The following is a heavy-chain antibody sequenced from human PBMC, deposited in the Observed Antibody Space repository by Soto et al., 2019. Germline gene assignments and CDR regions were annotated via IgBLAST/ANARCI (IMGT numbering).Heavy chain of an antibody. J-gene: IGHJ4*02. CDR3: AYGGSCDY. CDR2: ISPSGSTI. CDR1: GFSFNTYE. Sequence: GGSLRLSCAASGFSFNTYEMNWVRQAPGKGLEWVSYISPSGSTIYYADSVKGRFTVSRDNGKNSLYLQMNSLRAEDTAVYYCAYGGSCDYWGQGTQVTVSS. V-gene: IGHV3-48*03. D-gene: IGHD1-26*01.